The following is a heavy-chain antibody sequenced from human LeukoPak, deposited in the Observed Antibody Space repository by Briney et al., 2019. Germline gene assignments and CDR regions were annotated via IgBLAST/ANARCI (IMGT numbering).Heavy chain of an antibody. D-gene: IGHD3-10*01. V-gene: IGHV3-23*01. CDR2: ISGSGGST. CDR3: ARGSYEYGSAYMDV. CDR1: GFTFSSYA. J-gene: IGHJ6*02. Sequence: PGGSLRLSCAASGFTFSSYAMSWVRQAPGKGLEWVSAISGSGGSTYYADSVKGRFTISRDSSKNTLYLQMNSLRAEDTAVYYCARGSYEYGSAYMDVWGQGTTVTVSS.